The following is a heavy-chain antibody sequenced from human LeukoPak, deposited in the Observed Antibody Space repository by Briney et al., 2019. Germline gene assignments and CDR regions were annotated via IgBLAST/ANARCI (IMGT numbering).Heavy chain of an antibody. D-gene: IGHD1-26*01. Sequence: GGSLRLSCAASGFTFDDYAMHWVRQAPGKGLEWVSGISWNSGSIGYADSVKGRFTISRDNAKNSLYLQMNSLRAEDTAVYYCARDFIVGATRAFDIWGQGTMVTVSS. CDR2: ISWNSGSI. V-gene: IGHV3-9*01. J-gene: IGHJ3*02. CDR3: ARDFIVGATRAFDI. CDR1: GFTFDDYA.